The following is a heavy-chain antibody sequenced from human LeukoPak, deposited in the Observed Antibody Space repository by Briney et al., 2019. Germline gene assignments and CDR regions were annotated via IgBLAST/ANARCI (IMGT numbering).Heavy chain of an antibody. Sequence: GGSLRLSCAASGFTFKNFAMSWVRQAPGKGLEWVSSISGSPDGDTFYADSVKGRFTISRDNAKNTLYLQMNSLRAEDTAVYYCATANSGPDIWGQGTTVTVSS. D-gene: IGHD1-1*01. J-gene: IGHJ3*02. CDR2: ISGSPDGDT. CDR3: ATANSGPDI. CDR1: GFTFKNFA. V-gene: IGHV3-23*01.